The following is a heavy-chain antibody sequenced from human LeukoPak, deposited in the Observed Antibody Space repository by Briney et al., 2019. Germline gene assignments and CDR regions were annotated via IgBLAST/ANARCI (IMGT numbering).Heavy chain of an antibody. V-gene: IGHV3-23*01. D-gene: IGHD2-15*01. Sequence: TGGSLRLSCAASGFTFSSYAMSWVRQAPGKGLEWVSAISGSGGSTYYADSVKGRFTISRDNPKNTLYLQMNSLRAEDTAVYYCAKDFPVVVVAASFDYWGQGTLVTVSS. J-gene: IGHJ4*02. CDR2: ISGSGGST. CDR1: GFTFSSYA. CDR3: AKDFPVVVVAASFDY.